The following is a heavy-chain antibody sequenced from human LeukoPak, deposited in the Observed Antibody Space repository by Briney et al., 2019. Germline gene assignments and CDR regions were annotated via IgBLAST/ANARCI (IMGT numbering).Heavy chain of an antibody. V-gene: IGHV3-30*02. CDR1: GFTFSSYG. CDR3: ATSQYSSSSPQGAFDY. D-gene: IGHD6-6*01. Sequence: GGSLRLSCAASGFTFSSYGMHWVRQAPGKGLEWVAFIRYDGNNKYYADSVKGRFTISRDNSKNTLYLQMNSLRAEDTAVYYCATSQYSSSSPQGAFDYWGQGTLVTVSS. CDR2: IRYDGNNK. J-gene: IGHJ4*02.